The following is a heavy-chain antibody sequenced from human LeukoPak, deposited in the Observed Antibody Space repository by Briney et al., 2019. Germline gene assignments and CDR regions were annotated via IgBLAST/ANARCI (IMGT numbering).Heavy chain of an antibody. CDR2: INPNSGGT. V-gene: IGHV1-2*02. CDR1: GYTFTSYG. Sequence: ASVKVSCKASGYTFTSYGINWVRQAPGQGLEWMGWINPNSGGTNYAQKFQGRVTMTRDTSISTAYMELSRLRSDDTAVYSCARGGIAAAGFYFYYYMDVWGKGTTVTISS. J-gene: IGHJ6*03. CDR3: ARGGIAAAGFYFYYYMDV. D-gene: IGHD6-13*01.